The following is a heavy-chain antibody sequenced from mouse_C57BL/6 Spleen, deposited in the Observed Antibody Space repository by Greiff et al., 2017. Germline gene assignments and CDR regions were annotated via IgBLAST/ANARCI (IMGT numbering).Heavy chain of an antibody. CDR3: ARYSTFPGDY. CDR2: INPNNGGT. D-gene: IGHD2-5*01. J-gene: IGHJ4*01. V-gene: IGHV1-26*01. CDR1: GYTFTDYY. Sequence: EVQLQQSGPELVKPGASVKISCKASGYTFTDYYMNWVKQSHGKSLEWIGDINPNNGGTSYNQKFKGKATLTVDKSSSTAYMELRSLTSEDSAVYYCARYSTFPGDYWGQGTSVTVSS.